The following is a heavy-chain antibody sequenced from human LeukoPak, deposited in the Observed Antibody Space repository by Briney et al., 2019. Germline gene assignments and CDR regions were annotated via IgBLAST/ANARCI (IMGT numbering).Heavy chain of an antibody. Sequence: TGGSLRLSCAASGFTFDDYGMSWVRQAPGKGLEWVPGINWNGGSTGYADSVKGRFTISRDNAKNSLYLQMNSLRAEDTALYYCASKHYDSSGLDYWGQGTLVTVSS. J-gene: IGHJ4*02. D-gene: IGHD3-22*01. CDR3: ASKHYDSSGLDY. V-gene: IGHV3-20*04. CDR1: GFTFDDYG. CDR2: INWNGGST.